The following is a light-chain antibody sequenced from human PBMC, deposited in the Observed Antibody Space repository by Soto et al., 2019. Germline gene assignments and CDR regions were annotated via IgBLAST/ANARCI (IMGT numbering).Light chain of an antibody. J-gene: IGKJ4*01. CDR1: QSVSSD. V-gene: IGKV3-15*01. CDR3: HHYKTWPLA. CDR2: DAY. Sequence: EIVLTQSPATLSLSPGERATLSCRASQSVSSDLAWYQQKPGQAPRLLIYDAYIRATGVPARFSGSGSGTEFPLTISRLQSEDFAVYYCHHYKTWPLAFGGGNRWIS.